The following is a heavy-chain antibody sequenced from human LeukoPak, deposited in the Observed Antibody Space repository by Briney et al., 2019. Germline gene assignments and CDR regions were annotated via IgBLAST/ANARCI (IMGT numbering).Heavy chain of an antibody. CDR3: ARETNSNDFALEI. D-gene: IGHD1-20*01. J-gene: IGHJ3*02. V-gene: IGHV3-13*01. Sequence: GGSLRLSCATAGFTFSNSVFHWVRQATGKGLEWVPAIGVGGDTYYGGSVKGRFTISRENVTNSLFLQMNGLRADDTGVYFCARETNSNDFALEIWGQGAMVTVSS. CDR1: GFTFSNSV. CDR2: IGVGGDT.